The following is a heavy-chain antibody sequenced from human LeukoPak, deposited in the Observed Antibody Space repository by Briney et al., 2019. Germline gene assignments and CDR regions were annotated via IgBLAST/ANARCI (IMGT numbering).Heavy chain of an antibody. CDR1: GGTFSSYA. Sequence: VASVKVSCKASGGTFSSYAISWVRQAPGQGLEWMGGIIPIFGTANYAQKLQGRVTITTDEYTSTAYMELSSVRSEDTAVYYCARERSAYSSGWYSAFDIWGQGTMVTVSS. J-gene: IGHJ3*02. CDR3: ARERSAYSSGWYSAFDI. D-gene: IGHD6-19*01. CDR2: IIPIFGTA. V-gene: IGHV1-69*05.